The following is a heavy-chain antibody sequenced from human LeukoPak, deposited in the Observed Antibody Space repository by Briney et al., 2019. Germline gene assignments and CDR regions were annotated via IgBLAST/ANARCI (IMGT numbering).Heavy chain of an antibody. CDR2: INPNSGGT. CDR1: GYTFTGYY. J-gene: IGHJ6*02. Sequence: ASVKVSCKASGYTFTGYYMHWVRQAPGQGLEWMGWINPNSGGTNYAQKFQGWVTMTRDTSISTAYMELSRLRSDDTAVYYCAREMVVTAIPYYYYGMDVWGQGTTVTVSS. CDR3: AREMVVTAIPYYYYGMDV. V-gene: IGHV1-2*04. D-gene: IGHD2-21*02.